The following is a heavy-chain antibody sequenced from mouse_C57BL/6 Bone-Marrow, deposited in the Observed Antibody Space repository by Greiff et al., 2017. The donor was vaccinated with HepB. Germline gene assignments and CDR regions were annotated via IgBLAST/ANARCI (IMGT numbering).Heavy chain of an antibody. Sequence: QVQLQQPGAELVKPGASVKLSCKASGYTFTSYWMHWVKQRPGQGLEWIGMIHPNSGSTNYNEKFKSKATLTVDKSSSTAYMQLSSLTSEDSAVYYCARWGLLWSRAYWGQGTLVTVSA. V-gene: IGHV1-64*01. CDR2: IHPNSGST. CDR3: ARWGLLWSRAY. CDR1: GYTFTSYW. J-gene: IGHJ3*01. D-gene: IGHD2-1*01.